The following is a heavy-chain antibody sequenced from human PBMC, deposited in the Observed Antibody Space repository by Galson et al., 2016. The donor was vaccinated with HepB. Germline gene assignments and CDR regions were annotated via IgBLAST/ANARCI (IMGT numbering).Heavy chain of an antibody. Sequence: SLRLSCAASGFTFSDFGMHWVRQAPGKGLEWLAGIWSDGSNKYYADSVKGRFTISRDNSKKTLYLQLKSLRAEDTANYYCVKHPVTTFDILTEYDGDVWGQGTTVYVSS. CDR3: VKHPVTTFDILTEYDGDV. J-gene: IGHJ6*02. CDR2: IWSDGSNK. V-gene: IGHV3-33*06. D-gene: IGHD3-9*01. CDR1: GFTFSDFG.